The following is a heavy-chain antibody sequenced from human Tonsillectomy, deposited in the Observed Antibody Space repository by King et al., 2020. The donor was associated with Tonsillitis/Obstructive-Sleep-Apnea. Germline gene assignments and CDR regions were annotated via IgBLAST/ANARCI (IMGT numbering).Heavy chain of an antibody. Sequence: VQLQESGPGLVKPSQTLSLTCTVSGGSISSGGYYWSWIRQHPGKGLEWIGYIYDSGSTCHNPSLKSRVTISVDTSKNQFSLKLSSVTAADTAVYYCASEVTTGAFDYLGQGTLVTVSP. J-gene: IGHJ4*02. CDR2: IYDSGST. CDR1: GGSISSGGYY. D-gene: IGHD4-17*01. V-gene: IGHV4-31*03. CDR3: ASEVTTGAFDY.